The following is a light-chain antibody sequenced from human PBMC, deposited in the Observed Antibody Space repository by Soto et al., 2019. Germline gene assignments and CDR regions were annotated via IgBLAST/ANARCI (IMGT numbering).Light chain of an antibody. CDR2: EVN. J-gene: IGLJ3*02. CDR1: SSDVGGYDY. Sequence: QSALTQPASVSGSPGQSITISCTGSSSDVGGYDYVSWYQQHPGKAPKLMIYEVNNRPSGVSNRFSGSKSGNTASLTISGLQAEDDADYYCSSYTSISSWVFGGGTKL. CDR3: SSYTSISSWV. V-gene: IGLV2-14*01.